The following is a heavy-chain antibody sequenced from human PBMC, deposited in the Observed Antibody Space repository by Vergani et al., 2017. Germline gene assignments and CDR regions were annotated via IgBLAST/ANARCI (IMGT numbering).Heavy chain of an antibody. CDR1: GGTFSSYA. CDR3: ARAXSVRGVIVPYYYYYMDV. D-gene: IGHD3-10*02. CDR2: IIPIFGTA. J-gene: IGHJ6*03. Sequence: QVQLVQSGAEVKKPGSSVKVSCKASGGTFSSYAISWVRQAPRQGLEWMGGIIPIFGTANYAQKFQGRVTITADESTSTAYMELSSLRSEDTAVYYCARAXSVRGVIVPYYYYYMDVWGKGTTVTVSS. V-gene: IGHV1-69*01.